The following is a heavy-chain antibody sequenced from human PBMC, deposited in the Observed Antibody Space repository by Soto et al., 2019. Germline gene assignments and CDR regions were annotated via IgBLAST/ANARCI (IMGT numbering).Heavy chain of an antibody. Sequence: EVQLLESGGDLVQPGGSLRLSCAASGFTFSSFAMSWVRQAPGKGLEWVSIVSGSGGSTYYADSVKGRFTISRDNSKNTLYLQMNSLRGEETAVYYCAKADYHGSGWYYGMDVWGQGTTVTVSS. CDR3: AKADYHGSGWYYGMDV. V-gene: IGHV3-23*01. D-gene: IGHD3-10*01. J-gene: IGHJ6*02. CDR2: VSGSGGST. CDR1: GFTFSSFA.